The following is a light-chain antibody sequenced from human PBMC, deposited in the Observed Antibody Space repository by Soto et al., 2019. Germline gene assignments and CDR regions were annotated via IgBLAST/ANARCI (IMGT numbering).Light chain of an antibody. J-gene: IGKJ1*01. CDR2: AAS. Sequence: DIQVTRSPSSLSASVGDRVTITCRASQSIFNYLNWYQQKPGKAPKLLIYAASSLQGGVPSRFSGGGAGTDFTLTISSLQPEDFATYYCQQSYSSPWTFGLGTKV. CDR3: QQSYSSPWT. V-gene: IGKV1-39*01. CDR1: QSIFNY.